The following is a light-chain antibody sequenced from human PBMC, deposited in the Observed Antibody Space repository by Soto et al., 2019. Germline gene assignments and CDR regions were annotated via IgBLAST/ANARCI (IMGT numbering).Light chain of an antibody. CDR3: CSYPGSHTWV. CDR2: DVS. J-gene: IGLJ3*02. CDR1: NSYIGNYNY. V-gene: IGLV2-11*01. Sequence: QSALTQPRSVSGSPGQSVTISCTGTNSYIGNYNYVSWYQQHPGKAPKVMIYDVSKRPSGVPDRFSGSKSGNTASLTISGLQDEDEPDYYCCSYPGSHTWVFGGGTKVTVL.